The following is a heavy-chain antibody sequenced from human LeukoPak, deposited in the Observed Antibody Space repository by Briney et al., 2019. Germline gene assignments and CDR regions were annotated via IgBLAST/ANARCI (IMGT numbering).Heavy chain of an antibody. V-gene: IGHV3-30*02. Sequence: PGGSLRLSCAASGFTVSSNYMSWVRQAPGKGLEWVAFIRYDGSNKYYADSVKGRFTISRDNSKNTLYLQMNSLRAEDTAVYYCAKDGGSLGEVRDWGQGTLVTVSS. D-gene: IGHD3-16*01. J-gene: IGHJ4*02. CDR3: AKDGGSLGEVRD. CDR2: IRYDGSNK. CDR1: GFTVSSNY.